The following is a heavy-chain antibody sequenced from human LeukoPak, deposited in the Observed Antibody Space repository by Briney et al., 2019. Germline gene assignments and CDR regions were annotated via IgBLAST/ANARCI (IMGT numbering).Heavy chain of an antibody. CDR3: ATIRTGANWYDP. V-gene: IGHV4-31*03. D-gene: IGHD1-1*01. J-gene: IGHJ5*02. CDR1: GASISSEGYY. Sequence: SQTLSLTCTVSGASISSEGYYWSWIRQHPGEGLELIGLIYYSGHTYYNPSLKSRVSISLDASKSQISLKLSSATAADTAIYYCATIRTGANWYDPWGQGTLVTVSS. CDR2: IYYSGHT.